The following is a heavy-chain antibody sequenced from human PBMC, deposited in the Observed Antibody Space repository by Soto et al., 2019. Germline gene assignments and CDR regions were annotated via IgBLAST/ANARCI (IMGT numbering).Heavy chain of an antibody. CDR2: IKSKTDGGTT. CDR1: GFTFSNAW. D-gene: IGHD3-22*01. Sequence: GGSLRLSCAASGFTFSNAWMSWVRQAPGKGLEWVGRIKSKTDGGTTDYAAPVKGRFTISRDDSKNTLYLQMNSLKTEDTAVYYCTTEDDSSGYYSDYWGQGTLVTVSS. CDR3: TTEDDSSGYYSDY. V-gene: IGHV3-15*01. J-gene: IGHJ4*02.